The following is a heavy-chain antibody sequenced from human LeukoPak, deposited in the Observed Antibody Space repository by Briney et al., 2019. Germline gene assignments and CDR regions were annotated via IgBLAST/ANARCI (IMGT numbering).Heavy chain of an antibody. D-gene: IGHD2-15*01. V-gene: IGHV4-59*08. CDR3: ARYALDCSGGSCYSERYYFDY. CDR1: GGSISSYY. CDR2: IYYSGST. Sequence: PSETLSLTCTVSGGSISSYYWSWIRQPPGKGLEWIGYIYYSGSTNYNPSLKSRVTISVDTSKNQFSLKLSSVTAADAAVYYCARYALDCSGGSCYSERYYFDYWGQGTLATVSS. J-gene: IGHJ4*02.